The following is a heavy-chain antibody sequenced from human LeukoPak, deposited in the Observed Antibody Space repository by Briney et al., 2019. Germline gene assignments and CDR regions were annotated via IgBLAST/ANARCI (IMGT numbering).Heavy chain of an antibody. CDR2: ISSSTSTI. V-gene: IGHV3-48*04. J-gene: IGHJ3*02. Sequence: PGGSLRLSCAASGFTFSSYSVNWVRQAPGKGLEWVSYISSSTSTIYYADSVKGRFTISRDNAKNSLYLQMNSLRAEDTAVYYCAREWDIPSAFDIWGQGTMVTVSS. CDR3: AREWDIPSAFDI. CDR1: GFTFSSYS. D-gene: IGHD2-15*01.